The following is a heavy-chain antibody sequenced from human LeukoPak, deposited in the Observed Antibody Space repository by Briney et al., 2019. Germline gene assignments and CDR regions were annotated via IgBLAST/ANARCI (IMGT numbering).Heavy chain of an antibody. V-gene: IGHV3-21*01. Sequence: GGSLRLSCAASGFTFIIYSMNWVRQAPGRGREWVSSISSSSSYIYYADSVKGRFTISRDNAKNSLYLQMNSLRAEDTAVYYCARASADAFDIWGQGTMVTVSS. CDR2: ISSSSSYI. J-gene: IGHJ3*02. CDR1: GFTFIIYS. CDR3: ARASADAFDI.